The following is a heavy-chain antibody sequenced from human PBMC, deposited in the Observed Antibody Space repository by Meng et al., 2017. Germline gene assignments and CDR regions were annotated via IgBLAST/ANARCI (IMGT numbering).Heavy chain of an antibody. CDR3: AREYRDILTGYRYFDY. J-gene: IGHJ4*02. Sequence: GQLVQCGAGVKKPGSSVKVSCKASVATFSSYAISWVRQAPGQGLEWMGGIIPIFGTANYAQKFQGRVTITADESTSTAYMELSSLRSEDTAVYYCAREYRDILTGYRYFDYWGQGTLVTVSS. CDR2: IIPIFGTA. V-gene: IGHV1-69*01. CDR1: VATFSSYA. D-gene: IGHD3-9*01.